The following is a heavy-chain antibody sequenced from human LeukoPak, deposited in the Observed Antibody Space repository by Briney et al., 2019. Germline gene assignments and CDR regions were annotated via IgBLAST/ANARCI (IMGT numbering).Heavy chain of an antibody. CDR2: ISGSGGSK. D-gene: IGHD1-1*01. V-gene: IGHV3-23*01. CDR3: AKLGRRNELRNEHNWFDP. J-gene: IGHJ5*02. Sequence: GGSLRLSCAASGFTFSSYAMSWVGQAPGKGLEWVSAISGSGGSKYYADSVKGRFTISRDNPKTTLYLQMNTLRAEDTAVYYCAKLGRRNELRNEHNWFDPWGQGTLVTLSS. CDR1: GFTFSSYA.